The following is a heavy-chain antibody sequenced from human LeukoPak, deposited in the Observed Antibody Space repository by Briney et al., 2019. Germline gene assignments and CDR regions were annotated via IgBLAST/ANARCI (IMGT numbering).Heavy chain of an antibody. J-gene: IGHJ4*02. CDR1: GFTFDDYA. Sequence: GGSLRLSCAASGFTFDDYAMHWVRQAPGKGLEWVSGISWNSGSIGYADSVKGRFTISRDNAKNSLYLQMNSLRAEDTALYYCAKDRSTMVRGVHYWGQGTLVTVSS. V-gene: IGHV3-9*01. CDR3: AKDRSTMVRGVHY. CDR2: ISWNSGSI. D-gene: IGHD3-10*01.